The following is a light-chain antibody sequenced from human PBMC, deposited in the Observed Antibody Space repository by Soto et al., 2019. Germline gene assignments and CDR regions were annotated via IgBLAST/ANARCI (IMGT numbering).Light chain of an antibody. CDR1: QSLTNN. CDR2: GAS. J-gene: IGKJ4*01. CDR3: LQNVIWALT. Sequence: EIVLTQSPATLSVSPGERVTLSCRASQSLTNNLAWYQQKPGQAPRLLISGASTRATGLPVRFSGSGAGTEFTLTIGILQGEVFAVYYCLQNVIWALTFGGRTKVDIK. V-gene: IGKV3-15*01.